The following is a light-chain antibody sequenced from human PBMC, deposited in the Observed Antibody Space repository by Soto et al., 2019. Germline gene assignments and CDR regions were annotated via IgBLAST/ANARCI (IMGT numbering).Light chain of an antibody. CDR3: QQYSTYPWT. V-gene: IGKV1-5*03. J-gene: IGKJ1*01. CDR2: KAS. CDR1: QTISTL. Sequence: DIQMTQSPSTLHASVGDRVTITCRASQTISTLLAWYQQRPGKAPNLLIYKASSLESGVPSRFSGSGSGTEFTLTISSLQPDDFATYFCQQYSTYPWTFGQGTKVEVK.